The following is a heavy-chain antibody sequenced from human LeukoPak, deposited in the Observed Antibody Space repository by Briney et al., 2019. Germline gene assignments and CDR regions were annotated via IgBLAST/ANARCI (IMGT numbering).Heavy chain of an antibody. CDR1: GGTFSSYA. CDR3: ARGPPQYSGSYEELDY. V-gene: IGHV1-69*05. D-gene: IGHD1-26*01. Sequence: SVKVSCKASGGTFSSYAISWVRPAPGQGLEWMGGIIPIFGTANYAQKFQGRVTITTDESTSTAYMELSSLRSEDTAVYYCARGPPQYSGSYEELDYWGQGTLVTVSS. J-gene: IGHJ4*02. CDR2: IIPIFGTA.